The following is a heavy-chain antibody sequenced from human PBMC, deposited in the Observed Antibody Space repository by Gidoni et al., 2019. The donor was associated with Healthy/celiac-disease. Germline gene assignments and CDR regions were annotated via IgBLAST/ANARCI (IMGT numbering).Heavy chain of an antibody. CDR3: ARHSESIVGATVDY. J-gene: IGHJ4*02. D-gene: IGHD1-26*01. V-gene: IGHV4-39*01. Sequence: STYYNPSLKSRVTISVDTSKNQFSLKLSSVTAADTAVYYCARHSESIVGATVDYWGQGTLVTVSS. CDR2: ST.